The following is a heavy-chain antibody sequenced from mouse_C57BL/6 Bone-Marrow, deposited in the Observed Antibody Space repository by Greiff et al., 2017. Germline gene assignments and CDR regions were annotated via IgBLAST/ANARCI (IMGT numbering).Heavy chain of an antibody. CDR2: ICSGGSYT. V-gene: IGHV5-6*01. CDR3: ARRGRVNGYFAY. CDR1: GFTFSSYG. J-gene: IGHJ2*01. D-gene: IGHD2-13*01. Sequence: EVQLLESGGDLVKPGGSLKLSCTASGFTFSSYGMSWVSQTPDKRLEWVATICSGGSYTYYPDSVKGRFTMSRDKAKNTLYMQMSSLKSEDTAMYYCARRGRVNGYFAYWGQGTTLTVSS.